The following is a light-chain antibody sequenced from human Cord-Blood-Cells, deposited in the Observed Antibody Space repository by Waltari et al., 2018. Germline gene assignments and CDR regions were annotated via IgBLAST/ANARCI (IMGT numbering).Light chain of an antibody. CDR2: SNN. J-gene: IGLJ3*02. Sequence: QSVLTQPPSASGTPGQRVTISCSGSSSNIGSNTVNWYQQLPGTAPKLLLYSNNQRPSGVPDRFSGSKTGTSTSLAISGLQSEDEADYYCGAWDDSLNGPVFGGGTKLTVL. V-gene: IGLV1-44*01. CDR1: SSNIGSNT. CDR3: GAWDDSLNGPV.